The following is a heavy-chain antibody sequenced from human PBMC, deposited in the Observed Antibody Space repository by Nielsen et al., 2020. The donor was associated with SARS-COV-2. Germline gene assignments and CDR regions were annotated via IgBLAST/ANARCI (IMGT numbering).Heavy chain of an antibody. Sequence: GGSLRLSCAASGFTFSSYAMHWVRQAPGKGLEWVAVISYDGSNKYYADSVKGRFTISRDNSKNTLCLQMNSLRAEDTAVYYCARNPGAGFDYWGQGTLVTVSS. J-gene: IGHJ4*02. CDR3: ARNPGAGFDY. D-gene: IGHD7-27*01. CDR1: GFTFSSYA. CDR2: ISYDGSNK. V-gene: IGHV3-30*04.